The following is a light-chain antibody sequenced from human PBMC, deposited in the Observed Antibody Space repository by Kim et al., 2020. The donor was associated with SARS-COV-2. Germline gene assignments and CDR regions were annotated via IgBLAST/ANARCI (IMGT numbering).Light chain of an antibody. V-gene: IGKV1-5*03. Sequence: DIQMTQSPSTLSASVGDRVSITCRASQNIITWLAWYQEKPGKAPKVLIYKASSLESGVPSRFSGSGSGTEFTLTISSLQPDDFATYFCQQYNSYPWTFGQATKVEI. CDR3: QQYNSYPWT. CDR1: QNIITW. CDR2: KAS. J-gene: IGKJ1*01.